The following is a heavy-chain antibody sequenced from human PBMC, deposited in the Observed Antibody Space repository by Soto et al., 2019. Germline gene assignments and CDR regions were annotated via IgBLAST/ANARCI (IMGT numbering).Heavy chain of an antibody. Sequence: VQLQESGPGLVKPSQTLSLTCTVSGGSISSGDYYWSWIRQPPGKGLEWIGYIYYSGSTYYNPSLKSRVTISVDTSKNQFSLKVSSVTAADTAVYYCARDLAFDYAVDPWGQGTLVTVSS. V-gene: IGHV4-30-4*01. CDR2: IYYSGST. CDR3: ARDLAFDYAVDP. D-gene: IGHD4-17*01. J-gene: IGHJ5*02. CDR1: GGSISSGDYY.